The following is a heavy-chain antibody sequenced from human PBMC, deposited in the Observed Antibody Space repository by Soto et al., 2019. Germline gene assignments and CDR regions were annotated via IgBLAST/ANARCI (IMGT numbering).Heavy chain of an antibody. D-gene: IGHD3-10*01. CDR1: GFTVSNNY. CDR3: ATHPGGGGY. J-gene: IGHJ4*02. Sequence: EVQLVESGGGLIQPGGSLRLSCAVSGFTVSNNYMSWVRQAPGKGLEGVSVIYSGGYTAYGDSVKGRFTISRDNSKNTLIPKINSRRAHGRGVYYWATHPGGGGYWGQGTLVTVSS. CDR2: IYSGGYT. V-gene: IGHV3-53*01.